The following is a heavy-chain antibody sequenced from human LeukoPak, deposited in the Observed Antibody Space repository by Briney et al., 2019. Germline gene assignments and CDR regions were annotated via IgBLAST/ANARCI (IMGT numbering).Heavy chain of an antibody. Sequence: GGSLRLSCAASGFPFSSYGMHWVRQAPGKGLEWVAVISHDGSNKYYADSVKGRFTISRDNSKNTLYLQMNSLRAEDTAVYYCAKDRDDILTTYYFDYWGQGTLVTVSS. CDR2: ISHDGSNK. D-gene: IGHD3-9*01. CDR1: GFPFSSYG. V-gene: IGHV3-30*18. J-gene: IGHJ4*02. CDR3: AKDRDDILTTYYFDY.